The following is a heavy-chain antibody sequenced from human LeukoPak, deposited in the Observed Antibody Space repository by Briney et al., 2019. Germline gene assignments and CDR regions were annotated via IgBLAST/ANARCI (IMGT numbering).Heavy chain of an antibody. CDR1: GDTL. Sequence: GESLRISCKGSGDTLISWVRQMPGKGLEWMGRIDPSDSYTNYSPSFQGHVTISADKSISTAYLQWSSLKASDTAMYYCARQGRNYDYNWFDPWGQGTLVTVSS. J-gene: IGHJ5*02. CDR2: IDPSDSYT. D-gene: IGHD1-7*01. CDR3: ARQGRNYDYNWFDP. V-gene: IGHV5-10-1*01.